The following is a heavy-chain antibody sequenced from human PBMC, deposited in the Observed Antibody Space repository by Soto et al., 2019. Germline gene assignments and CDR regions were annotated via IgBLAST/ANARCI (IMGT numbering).Heavy chain of an antibody. V-gene: IGHV1-69*02. CDR1: GGTFSSYT. CDR2: IIPILGIA. J-gene: IGHJ4*02. Sequence: QVQLVQSGAEVKKPGSSVKVSCKASGGTFSSYTISWVRQAPGQGREWMGRIIPILGIANYAQKFQGRVTITADKSTSTAYMELSSLRSEDTAVYYCARSEKDSSGYYRDYWGQGTLVTVSS. D-gene: IGHD3-22*01. CDR3: ARSEKDSSGYYRDY.